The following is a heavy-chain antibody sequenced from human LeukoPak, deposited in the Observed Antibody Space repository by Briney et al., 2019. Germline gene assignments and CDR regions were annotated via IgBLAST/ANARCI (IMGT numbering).Heavy chain of an antibody. CDR2: INHSGST. V-gene: IGHV4-34*01. J-gene: IGHJ5*02. D-gene: IGHD2-2*01. Sequence: KPSETLSLTCAVYGGSFSGYYWSWIRQPPGKGLEWIGEINHSGSTNYNPSLKSRVTISVDTSKNQFSLKLSSVTAADTAVYYCARHALSLNWFDPWGQGTLVTVSS. CDR3: ARHALSLNWFDP. CDR1: GGSFSGYY.